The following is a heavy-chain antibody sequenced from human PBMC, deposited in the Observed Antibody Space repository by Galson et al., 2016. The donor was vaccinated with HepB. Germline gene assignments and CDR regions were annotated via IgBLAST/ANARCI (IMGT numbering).Heavy chain of an antibody. Sequence: SETLSLTCAVSGGSISSSSYYWDWIRQPPGKGLEWIGSVYYTGSTIYNASLKSRVTIFVDTSKNQFSLELRSVTAADTAVYYCARHSVERLALDIWGQGTLLTVSS. CDR2: VYYTGST. J-gene: IGHJ3*02. D-gene: IGHD1-1*01. CDR3: ARHSVERLALDI. CDR1: GGSISSSSYY. V-gene: IGHV4-39*01.